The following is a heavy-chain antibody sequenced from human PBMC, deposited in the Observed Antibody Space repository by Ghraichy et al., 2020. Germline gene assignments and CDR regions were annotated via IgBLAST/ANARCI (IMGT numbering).Heavy chain of an antibody. CDR1: GGTFSSYA. D-gene: IGHD3-10*01. CDR3: MVRGVLGAHNDY. CDR2: IIPIFGTA. Sequence: SVKVSCKASGGTFSSYAISWVRQAPGQGLEWMGGIIPIFGTANYAQKFQGRVTITTDESTSTAYMELSSLRSEDTAVYYCMVRGVLGAHNDYWGQGTLVTVSS. J-gene: IGHJ4*02. V-gene: IGHV1-69*05.